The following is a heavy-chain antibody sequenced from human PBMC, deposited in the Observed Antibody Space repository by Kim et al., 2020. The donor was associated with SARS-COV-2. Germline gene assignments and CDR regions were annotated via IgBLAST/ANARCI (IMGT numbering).Heavy chain of an antibody. Sequence: GGSLRLSCAASGFTFSDYYMSWIRQAPGKGLEWVSYISSSGSTIYYADSVKGRFTISRDNAKNSLYLQMNSLRAEDTAVYYCARDQLLWFGDYAGYYGMDVWGQGTTVTVSS. CDR1: GFTFSDYY. CDR3: ARDQLLWFGDYAGYYGMDV. J-gene: IGHJ6*02. CDR2: ISSSGSTI. D-gene: IGHD3-10*01. V-gene: IGHV3-11*01.